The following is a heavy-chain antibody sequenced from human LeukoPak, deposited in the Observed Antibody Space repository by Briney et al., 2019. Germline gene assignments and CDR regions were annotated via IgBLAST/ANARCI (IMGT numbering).Heavy chain of an antibody. CDR2: IRYDASNK. CDR1: GFTFSDYG. D-gene: IGHD6-13*01. Sequence: GSLRLSCAASGFTFSDYGMHWVRQAPGKGLEWVAFIRYDASNKYYGDSVKGRFTVSRDNVKNTLYLQMNSLRTEDTAVYYCAKDFSSSSLGSWYFDLWGRGALVTVYS. CDR3: AKDFSSSSLGSWYFDL. V-gene: IGHV3-30*02. J-gene: IGHJ2*01.